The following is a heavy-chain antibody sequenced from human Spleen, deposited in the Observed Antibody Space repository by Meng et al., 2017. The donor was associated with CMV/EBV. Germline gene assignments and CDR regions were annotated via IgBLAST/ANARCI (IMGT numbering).Heavy chain of an antibody. J-gene: IGHJ6*02. V-gene: IGHV5-51*01. Sequence: GESLKISCEGSGYEFGNYWIAWVRQMPGKGLEWMGIIYPGDSDTRYSPSFQGQVTISADKSISTAYLHWSSLKASDTAMYYCARSLFGDYNLGYYYGMDVWGQGTTVTVSS. D-gene: IGHD4-17*01. CDR2: IYPGDSDT. CDR3: ARSLFGDYNLGYYYGMDV. CDR1: GYEFGNYW.